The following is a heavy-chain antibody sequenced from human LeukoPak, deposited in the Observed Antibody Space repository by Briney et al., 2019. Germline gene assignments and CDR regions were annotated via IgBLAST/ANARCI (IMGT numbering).Heavy chain of an antibody. CDR3: ARDKWELYDY. J-gene: IGHJ4*02. V-gene: IGHV4-61*02. Sequence: PSETLSLTCTVSGGSISSGSYYWRWLRQPAGKGLEWIGRIYTSGSTNYNPSLKSRVTISVDTSKNQFSLKLSSVTAADTAVYYCARDKWELYDYWGQGTLVTVSS. D-gene: IGHD1-26*01. CDR2: IYTSGST. CDR1: GGSISSGSYY.